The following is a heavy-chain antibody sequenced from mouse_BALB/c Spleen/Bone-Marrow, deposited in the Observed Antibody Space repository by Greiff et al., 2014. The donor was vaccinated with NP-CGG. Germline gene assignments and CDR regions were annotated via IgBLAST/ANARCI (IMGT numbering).Heavy chain of an antibody. CDR1: GFSFSDYY. D-gene: IGHD1-1*01. Sequence: EVQLQQSGGGLVKPGGSLKLSCEISGFSFSDYYMNWVSQTPEKRLEWVAYISDSGGSTYYPDTVKGRFTISRDNAKNTLYLQMSRLKSEDTAMYYCSRLGDYSYFDYWGQGTTLTVSS. J-gene: IGHJ2*01. CDR2: ISDSGGST. V-gene: IGHV5-12*02. CDR3: SRLGDYSYFDY.